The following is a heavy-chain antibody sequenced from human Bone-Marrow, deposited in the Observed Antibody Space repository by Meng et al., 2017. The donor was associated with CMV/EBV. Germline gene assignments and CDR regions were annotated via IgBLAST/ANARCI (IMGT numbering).Heavy chain of an antibody. D-gene: IGHD3-22*01. CDR1: GGSIRSSSYY. V-gene: IGHV4-39*01. CDR2: IYYSGST. J-gene: IGHJ4*02. Sequence: ESLKIPCTVSGGSIRSSSYYWGWIRQPPGKGLEWIGSIYYSGSTYYNPSLKSRVTISVDTSKNQFSLKLSSVTAADTAVYYCARHYYDSSGYYDKSFDYWGQGTLVTVYS. CDR3: ARHYYDSSGYYDKSFDY.